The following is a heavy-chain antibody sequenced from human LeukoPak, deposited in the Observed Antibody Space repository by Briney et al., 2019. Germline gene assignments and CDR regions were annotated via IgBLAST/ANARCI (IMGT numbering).Heavy chain of an antibody. D-gene: IGHD6-19*01. CDR2: IGGSGTRT. CDR3: AKDHSSGWPYCFPY. V-gene: IGHV3-23*01. CDR1: GFTFTTYG. J-gene: IGHJ4*02. Sequence: PGGSLRLSCSASGFTFTTYGMNWVRQAPGKGLEWVSGIGGSGTRTYYADSVKGRFTISRDNSKNTLYLQMNSLRAEDTAVYYCAKDHSSGWPYCFPYWGQGTLVTVSS.